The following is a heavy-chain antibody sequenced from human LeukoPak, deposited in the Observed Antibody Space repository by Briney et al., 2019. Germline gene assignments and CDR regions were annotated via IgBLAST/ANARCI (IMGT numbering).Heavy chain of an antibody. V-gene: IGHV3-30*04. CDR2: IWYDGSNK. Sequence: GGSLRLSCAASGFTFSSYAMHWVRQAPGKGLEWVAVIWYDGSNKYYADSVKGRFTISRDNSKNTLYLQMNSLRAEDTAVYYCARAPIPSSWDLYYFDYWGQGTLVTVSS. D-gene: IGHD7-27*01. CDR1: GFTFSSYA. J-gene: IGHJ4*02. CDR3: ARAPIPSSWDLYYFDY.